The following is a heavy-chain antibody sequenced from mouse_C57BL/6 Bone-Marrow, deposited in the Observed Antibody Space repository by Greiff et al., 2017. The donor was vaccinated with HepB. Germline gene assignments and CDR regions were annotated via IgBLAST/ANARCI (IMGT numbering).Heavy chain of an antibody. V-gene: IGHV14-4*01. J-gene: IGHJ4*01. D-gene: IGHD1-1*01. Sequence: VQLQQSGAELVRPGAPVKLSCTASGFNIKDDYMHWVKQRPEQGLEWIGWIDPENGDTEYASKFQGKATITADTSSNTAYLQLSSLTSEDTAVYYCTTWITTVVATMDYWGQGTSVTVSS. CDR2: IDPENGDT. CDR3: TTWITTVVATMDY. CDR1: GFNIKDDY.